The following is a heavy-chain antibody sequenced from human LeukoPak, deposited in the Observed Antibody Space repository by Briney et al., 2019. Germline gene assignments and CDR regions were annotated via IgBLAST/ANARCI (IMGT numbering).Heavy chain of an antibody. CDR1: GGSISSYY. Sequence: SETLSLTCTVSGGSISSYYWSRIRQPPGKGLEWIGYIYYSGSTNYNPSLKSRVTISVDTSKNQFSLKLSSVTAADTAVYYCARTLDAFDIWGQGTMVTVSS. J-gene: IGHJ3*02. CDR3: ARTLDAFDI. V-gene: IGHV4-59*01. CDR2: IYYSGST.